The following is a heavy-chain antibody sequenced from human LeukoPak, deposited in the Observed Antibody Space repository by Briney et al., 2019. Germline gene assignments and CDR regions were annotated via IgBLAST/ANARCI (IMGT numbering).Heavy chain of an antibody. J-gene: IGHJ4*02. Sequence: ASVKVSCKASGYTFTGYYMDWVRQAPGQGLEGRGWINPNSGGTNYAHKFQGRVTMTRDTSISTAYMELRRLRSPYTAVYYCARDHGSAQIDYWGQGTLVTVSS. CDR3: ARDHGSAQIDY. CDR2: INPNSGGT. D-gene: IGHD6-25*01. V-gene: IGHV1-2*02. CDR1: GYTFTGYY.